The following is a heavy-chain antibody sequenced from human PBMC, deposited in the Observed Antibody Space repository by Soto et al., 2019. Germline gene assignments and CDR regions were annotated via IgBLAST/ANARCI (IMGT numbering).Heavy chain of an antibody. V-gene: IGHV4-34*01. CDR3: ARGRGDGYNQHWYFDL. CDR2: INHSEST. J-gene: IGHJ2*01. Sequence: KLSETLSLTCAVYGGSFSGYYWSWIRQPPGKGLEWIGEINHSESTNYNPSLKSRVSISVGTSNNQFSLKLSSVTAADTAVYYCARGRGDGYNQHWYFDLWGRGTLVTVSS. CDR1: GGSFSGYY. D-gene: IGHD3-10*01.